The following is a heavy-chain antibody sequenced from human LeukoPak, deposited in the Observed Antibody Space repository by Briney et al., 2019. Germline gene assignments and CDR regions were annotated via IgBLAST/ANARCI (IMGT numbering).Heavy chain of an antibody. V-gene: IGHV3-48*01. Sequence: GGSLRLSCAASGFTFSTYSMNWVRQAPGKGLEWILYISSNSRTIYYAGSVKGRLIVSRDNAKDSLDLHMNTLRAEDTAVYYCARGRGNYFYGMDVWGQGTTVTVSS. CDR2: ISSNSRTI. CDR3: ARGRGNYFYGMDV. D-gene: IGHD3-10*01. J-gene: IGHJ6*02. CDR1: GFTFSTYS.